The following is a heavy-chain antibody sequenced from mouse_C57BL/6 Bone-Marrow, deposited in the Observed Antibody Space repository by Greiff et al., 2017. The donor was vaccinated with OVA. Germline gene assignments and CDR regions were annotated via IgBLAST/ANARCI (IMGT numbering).Heavy chain of an antibody. CDR2: IDPENGDT. Sequence: DVQLQESGAELVRPGASVKLSCTASGFNIKDDYMHWVKQRPEQGLEWIGWIDPENGDTEYASKFQGKATITADTSSNTACLQLSSLTSEDTAVYYCTSYGNFDYWGQGTTLTVSS. CDR3: TSYGNFDY. J-gene: IGHJ2*01. D-gene: IGHD2-1*01. V-gene: IGHV14-4*01. CDR1: GFNIKDDY.